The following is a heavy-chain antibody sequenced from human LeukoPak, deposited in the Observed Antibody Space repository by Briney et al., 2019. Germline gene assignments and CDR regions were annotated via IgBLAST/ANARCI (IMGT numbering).Heavy chain of an antibody. Sequence: GGSLRLSCAASGFTFSSNWMHWVRQAPGKGLVWVSRINSDGSSTSYADSVKGRFTISRDNARNTLYLQMNSLRAEDTAVYYCARDYGTATTAYNWFDPWGQGTLVTVSS. J-gene: IGHJ5*02. D-gene: IGHD4-17*01. CDR2: INSDGSST. CDR3: ARDYGTATTAYNWFDP. V-gene: IGHV3-74*01. CDR1: GFTFSSNW.